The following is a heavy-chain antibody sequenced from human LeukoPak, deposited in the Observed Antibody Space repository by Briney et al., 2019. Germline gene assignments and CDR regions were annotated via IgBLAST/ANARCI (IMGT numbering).Heavy chain of an antibody. D-gene: IGHD2-2*01. CDR3: ARGLRSTSPYGIWFDP. CDR2: INHSGST. Sequence: SETLSLTCTVSGGSVSSGSYYWSWIRQPPGKGLEWIGEINHSGSTNYNPSLKSRVTISVDTSKNQFSLKLSSVTAADTAVYYCARGLRSTSPYGIWFDPWGQGTLVTVSS. V-gene: IGHV4-39*07. CDR1: GGSVSSGSYY. J-gene: IGHJ5*02.